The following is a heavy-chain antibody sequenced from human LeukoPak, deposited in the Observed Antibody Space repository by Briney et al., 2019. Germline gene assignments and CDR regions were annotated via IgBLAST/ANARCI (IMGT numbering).Heavy chain of an antibody. J-gene: IGHJ4*02. Sequence: PSETLSLTCTVSGGSISSSSYYWGWIRQPPGKGLEWIGSIYYSGSTYYNPSLKSRLTISVDTSKNQFSLKLSSVTAADTAVYYCASQDIRYYFDYWGQGTLVTVSS. V-gene: IGHV4-39*01. CDR2: IYYSGST. CDR1: GGSISSSSYY. CDR3: ASQDIRYYFDY. D-gene: IGHD2-15*01.